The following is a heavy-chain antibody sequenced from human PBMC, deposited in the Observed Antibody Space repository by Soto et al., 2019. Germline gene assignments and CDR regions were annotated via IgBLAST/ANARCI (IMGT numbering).Heavy chain of an antibody. CDR2: IIPIFGTA. D-gene: IGHD2-2*01. V-gene: IGHV1-69*13. CDR1: GGTFSSHA. CDR3: ARDRGHCSSTSCYAGDY. Sequence: GAPGKVSCKASGGTFSSHAISWVRQAPGQRLEWMGGIIPIFGTANYAQKFQGRVTITADESTSTAYMELSSLRSEDTAVYYCARDRGHCSSTSCYAGDYWGQGTLVTVSS. J-gene: IGHJ4*02.